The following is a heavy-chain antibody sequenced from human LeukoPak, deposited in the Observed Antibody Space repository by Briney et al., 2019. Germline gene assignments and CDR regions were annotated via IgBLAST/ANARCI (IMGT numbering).Heavy chain of an antibody. CDR1: GYSFTSYW. J-gene: IGHJ4*02. D-gene: IGHD4-17*01. Sequence: GESLKISCENSGYSFTSYWIAWVRQMPGKGLEWMGIIYPVNSDTRYSPSLQGQVTISADKSISTAYLQWSSLKASDTAMYYCARPSGDNRFDYWGQGTLVTVSS. V-gene: IGHV5-51*01. CDR3: ARPSGDNRFDY. CDR2: IYPVNSDT.